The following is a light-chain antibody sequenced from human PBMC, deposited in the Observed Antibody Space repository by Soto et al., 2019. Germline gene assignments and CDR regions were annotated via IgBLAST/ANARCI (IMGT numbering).Light chain of an antibody. CDR2: EVS. CDR1: SSDVGGYKY. V-gene: IGLV2-14*01. Sequence: QSALTQPASVSGSPGQSITIYCTGTSSDVGGYKYVSWYQQHPDKAPKLIIFEVSNRPSGISSRFSGSKSGNTASLTISGLQADDEADYYCASYTSSSTSVIFGRGTKLTVL. CDR3: ASYTSSSTSVI. J-gene: IGLJ2*01.